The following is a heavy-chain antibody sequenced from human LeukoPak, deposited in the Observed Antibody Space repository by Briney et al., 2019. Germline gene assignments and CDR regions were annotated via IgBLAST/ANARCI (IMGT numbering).Heavy chain of an antibody. J-gene: IGHJ4*02. Sequence: PGGSLRLSCAASRFTFNSYAMSWVRQAPGKGLEWVSVIGGSNGITFYVGSVKGRFTISRDNSKDTLYLQMNSLRAEDTAVYYCAKDTGYSSSWLGYWGQGTLVTVSS. CDR3: AKDTGYSSSWLGY. D-gene: IGHD6-13*01. CDR2: IGGSNGIT. CDR1: RFTFNSYA. V-gene: IGHV3-23*01.